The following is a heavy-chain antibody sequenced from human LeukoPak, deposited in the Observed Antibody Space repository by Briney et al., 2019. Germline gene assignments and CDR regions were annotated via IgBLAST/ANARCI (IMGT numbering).Heavy chain of an antibody. V-gene: IGHV4-39*01. Sequence: PSETLSLTCTASGVSISSSYSYWGWIRQPPGMGLEWIGSIYYTGNTYHNASLKSQVSISIDTTKNQFSLKLTSVTAADTAVYYLARQTGSGLFILPGGQGTLVTVSS. CDR3: ARQTGSGLFILP. J-gene: IGHJ4*02. D-gene: IGHD3-10*01. CDR1: GVSISSSYSY. CDR2: IYYTGNT.